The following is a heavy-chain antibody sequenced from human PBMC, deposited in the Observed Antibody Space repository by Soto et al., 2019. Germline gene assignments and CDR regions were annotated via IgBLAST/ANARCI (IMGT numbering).Heavy chain of an antibody. CDR3: ASDFSDYGDAGFDP. CDR1: GGTFSSYA. J-gene: IGHJ5*02. D-gene: IGHD4-17*01. Sequence: QVQLVQSGAEVKTPGSSVKVSCTASGGTFSSYALSWVRQAPGQGLEWMGGIIPIFGTANYAQKFQGRVTITADESTSTAYMELSSLRSEDTAVYYCASDFSDYGDAGFDPWGQGTLVTVSS. CDR2: IIPIFGTA. V-gene: IGHV1-69*01.